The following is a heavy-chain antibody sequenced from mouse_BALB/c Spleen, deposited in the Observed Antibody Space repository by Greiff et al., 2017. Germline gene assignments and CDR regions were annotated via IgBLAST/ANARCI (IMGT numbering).Heavy chain of an antibody. CDR1: GFSLSTSGMG. Sequence: QVTLKVSGPGLLQPSQTLSLTCSSSGFSLSTSGMGVIWIRQPSGKGLEWLAHIYWDDDKRHNPSLKSRLTISKDTSRNQVFLKITSVDTADTATDYCARRANYDYDWYFDGWGAGTTVTVSS. V-gene: IGHV8-12*01. CDR2: IYWDDDK. J-gene: IGHJ1*01. CDR3: ARRANYDYDWYFDG. D-gene: IGHD2-4*01.